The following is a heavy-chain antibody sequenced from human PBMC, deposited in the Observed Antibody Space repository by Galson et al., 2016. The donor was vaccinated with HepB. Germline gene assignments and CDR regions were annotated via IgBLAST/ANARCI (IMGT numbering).Heavy chain of an antibody. D-gene: IGHD3-3*01. Sequence: SLRLSCAASGFIFDDYTMHWVRQAPGKGLEWVSLISWDGATTYYADSVKGRFTISRDNSKTSLYLQMDSLRTEDTALYYCAKDMSPNERTIFGVVVSGMDVWGQGTTVTVSS. CDR3: AKDMSPNERTIFGVVVSGMDV. J-gene: IGHJ6*02. V-gene: IGHV3-43*01. CDR1: GFIFDDYT. CDR2: ISWDGATT.